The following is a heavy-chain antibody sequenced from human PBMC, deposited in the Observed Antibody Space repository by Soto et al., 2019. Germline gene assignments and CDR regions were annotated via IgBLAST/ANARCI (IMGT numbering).Heavy chain of an antibody. CDR3: VREGDSGFFS. V-gene: IGHV3-7*01. CDR2: TKQDESEK. CDR1: GFTFGDYW. J-gene: IGHJ5*02. D-gene: IGHD6-25*01. Sequence: EVQLVESGGGLVQPGGSLRLSCATSGFTFGDYWMSWVRQAPGKRLEWVANTKQDESEKYYGGSVKGRFTISRDNAKNSLYLQINSLRSEDTAVYFCVREGDSGFFSWGQGTLVTVSS.